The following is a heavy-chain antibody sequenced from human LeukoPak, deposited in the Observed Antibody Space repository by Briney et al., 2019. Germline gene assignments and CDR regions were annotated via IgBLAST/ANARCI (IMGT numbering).Heavy chain of an antibody. CDR1: GGSISSYY. J-gene: IGHJ3*02. CDR3: ARTYYDPAFDI. V-gene: IGHV4-59*01. D-gene: IGHD3-3*01. CDR2: IYYSGST. Sequence: SETLSLTCTVSGGSISSYYWSWIRQPPGKGLEWIGYIYYSGSTNYNPSLKSRVTISVDTSKNQFSLKLSSVTAADTAVYYCARTYYDPAFDIWGQGTMVIVSS.